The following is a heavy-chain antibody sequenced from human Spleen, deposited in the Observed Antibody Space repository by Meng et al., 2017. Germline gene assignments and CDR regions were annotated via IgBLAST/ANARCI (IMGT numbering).Heavy chain of an antibody. V-gene: IGHV1-18*01. D-gene: IGHD3-10*01. J-gene: IGHJ4*02. CDR3: ASGTPGRSYSDY. CDR1: DYTFTGYG. CDR2: LGAHDGDT. Sequence: QVQPVQAGPEVKKPGGSVKGSCKASDYTFTGYGVSWVRQAPGQGLEWMAWLGAHDGDTSHAPKFQGRVTVSADRPTATAYMELRSLRSDDTAVYYCASGTPGRSYSDYWGQGTLVTVSS.